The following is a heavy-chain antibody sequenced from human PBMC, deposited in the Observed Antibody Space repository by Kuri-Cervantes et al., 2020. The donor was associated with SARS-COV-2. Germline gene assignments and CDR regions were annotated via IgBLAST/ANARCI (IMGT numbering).Heavy chain of an antibody. CDR3: AKDGTAGGSYNWFDP. CDR2: ISLNGGSQ. CDR1: GFASSNSA. J-gene: IGHJ5*02. Sequence: GESLKISCAVSGFASSNSAMSWVRQAPGKGLEWVSSISLNGGSQYYADSVKGRFTISRDNSKNTLYLQMSSLRAEDTAVYYCAKDGTAGGSYNWFDPWGQGTLVTVSS. D-gene: IGHD1-26*01. V-gene: IGHV3-23*01.